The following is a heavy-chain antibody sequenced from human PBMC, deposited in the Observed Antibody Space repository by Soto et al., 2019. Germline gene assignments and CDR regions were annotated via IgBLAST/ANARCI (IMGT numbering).Heavy chain of an antibody. CDR2: IYYSGSS. CDR3: ARQGFGATHGLVDV. V-gene: IGHV4-59*01. CDR1: GGSISSYY. D-gene: IGHD3-10*01. Sequence: ASETLSLTCTVSGGSISSYYWSWIRQPPGKGLEWIGCIYYSGSSNYNPSLKSRVTISVDTSKNQFSLKLSSVTAADTAVYYCARQGFGATHGLVDVWGQGTTVTVSS. J-gene: IGHJ6*02.